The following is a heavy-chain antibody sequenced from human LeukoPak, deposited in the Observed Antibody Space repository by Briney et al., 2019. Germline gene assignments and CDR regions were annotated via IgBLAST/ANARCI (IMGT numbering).Heavy chain of an antibody. V-gene: IGHV4-59*12. J-gene: IGHJ4*02. Sequence: SETLSLTCTVSGGSISSYYWSWIRQPPGKGLEWIGYIYYSGSTNYNPSLKSRVTISVDTSKNQFSLKLSSVTAADTAVYYCARGGTVVKFNYWGQGTLVTVSS. CDR2: IYYSGST. CDR3: ARGGTVVKFNY. D-gene: IGHD2-15*01. CDR1: GGSISSYY.